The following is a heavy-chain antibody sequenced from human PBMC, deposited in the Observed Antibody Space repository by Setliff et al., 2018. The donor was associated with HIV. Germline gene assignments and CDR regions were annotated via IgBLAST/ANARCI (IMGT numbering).Heavy chain of an antibody. J-gene: IGHJ4*02. V-gene: IGHV1-69*13. CDR3: ARVILGIYGDNAGGLDY. CDR2: IIPIFGTA. CDR1: GGTFSSYA. Sequence: SVKVSCKASGGTFSSYAISWVRQAPGQGLEWMGGIIPIFGTANYAQKFQGRVTITADESTSTAYMELRSLRSDDTAVYYCARVILGIYGDNAGGLDYWGQGTLVTVSS. D-gene: IGHD4-17*01.